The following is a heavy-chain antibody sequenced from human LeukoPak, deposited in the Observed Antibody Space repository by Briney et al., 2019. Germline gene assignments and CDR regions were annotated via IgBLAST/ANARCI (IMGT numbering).Heavy chain of an antibody. Sequence: SETLSLTCTVSGGSISSYYWSWIRQPPGKGLEWIGCIYYSGSTYYNPSLKSRVTISVDTSKNQFSLKLSSVTAADTAVYYCARNYYDSSGYYYFCLDYWGQGTLVTVSS. D-gene: IGHD3-22*01. CDR3: ARNYYDSSGYYYFCLDY. CDR2: IYYSGST. J-gene: IGHJ4*02. V-gene: IGHV4-59*12. CDR1: GGSISSYY.